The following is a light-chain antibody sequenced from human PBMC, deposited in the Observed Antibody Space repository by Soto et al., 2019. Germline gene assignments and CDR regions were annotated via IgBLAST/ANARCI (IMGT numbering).Light chain of an antibody. CDR3: QQYDSSPRT. CDR1: QSLRSTS. Sequence: EIVLTQSPRTLSLSPGERATLSCRASQSLRSTSLAWCQQKPGQAPRLLISGASTRAADIPDRFSGSGSGTDFTLTIGRLEPEDLAVYYCQQYDSSPRTFGQGTKVDIK. V-gene: IGKV3-20*01. J-gene: IGKJ1*01. CDR2: GAS.